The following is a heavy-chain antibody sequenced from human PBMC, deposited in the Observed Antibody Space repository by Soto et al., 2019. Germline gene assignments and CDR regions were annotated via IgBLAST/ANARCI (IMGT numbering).Heavy chain of an antibody. Sequence: GGSLRLSCAASGFTFSSYAMSWVRQAPGKGLEWVSAISGSGGSTYYADSVKGRFTISRDNSKNTLYLQMNSLRAEDTAVYYCAKVGRSSSWYLPFDYWGQGTLVTVSS. CDR3: AKVGRSSSWYLPFDY. V-gene: IGHV3-23*01. J-gene: IGHJ4*02. D-gene: IGHD6-13*01. CDR2: ISGSGGST. CDR1: GFTFSSYA.